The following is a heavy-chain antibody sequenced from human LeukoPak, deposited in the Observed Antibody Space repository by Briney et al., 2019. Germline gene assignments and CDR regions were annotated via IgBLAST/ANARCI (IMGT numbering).Heavy chain of an antibody. J-gene: IGHJ6*02. V-gene: IGHV1-69*13. CDR3: ARAHVVVLGGALGGMDV. CDR1: GGTFSSFA. D-gene: IGHD3-10*01. Sequence: GASVKVSCKASGGTFSSFAISWVRQAPGQGLEWMGGFIPIFGSAKYAQKFQGRVTITADESTSTAYMELSSLRSDDTAVYYCARAHVVVLGGALGGMDVWGQGPRSPSP. CDR2: FIPIFGSA.